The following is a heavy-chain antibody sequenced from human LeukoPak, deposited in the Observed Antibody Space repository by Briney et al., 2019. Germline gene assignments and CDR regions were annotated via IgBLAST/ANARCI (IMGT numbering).Heavy chain of an antibody. CDR2: IYHSGST. J-gene: IGHJ5*02. V-gene: IGHV4-38-2*02. Sequence: PSETLSLTCTVSGYSISSGYYWGWIRQPPGEGLEWIGSIYHSGSTYYNPSLKSRVTISVDTSKNQFSLKLSSVTAADTAVYYCARVLRFLEWLPKPAWFDPWGQGTLVTVSS. CDR1: GYSISSGYY. D-gene: IGHD3-3*01. CDR3: ARVLRFLEWLPKPAWFDP.